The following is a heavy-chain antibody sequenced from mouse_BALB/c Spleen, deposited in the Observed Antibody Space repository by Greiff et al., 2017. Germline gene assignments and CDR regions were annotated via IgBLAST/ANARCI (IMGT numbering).Heavy chain of an antibody. V-gene: IGHV1S34*01. CDR2: ISCYNGAT. J-gene: IGHJ4*01. Sequence: LVKTGASVKISCKASGYSFTGYYMHWVKQSHGKSLEWIGYISCYNGATSYNQKFKGKATFTVDTSSSTAYMQFNSLTSEDSAVYYCARFPYGNYDAMDYWGQGTSVTVSS. CDR3: ARFPYGNYDAMDY. CDR1: GYSFTGYY. D-gene: IGHD2-1*01.